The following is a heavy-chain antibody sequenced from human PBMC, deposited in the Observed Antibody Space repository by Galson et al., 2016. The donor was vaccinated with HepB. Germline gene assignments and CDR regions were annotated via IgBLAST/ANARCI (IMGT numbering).Heavy chain of an antibody. CDR2: INPNSGVT. J-gene: IGHJ3*02. CDR3: SREGAYDTGAYYRRNPFDI. D-gene: IGHD3-22*01. CDR1: GYTFTAYY. V-gene: IGHV1-2*04. Sequence: SVKVSCKASGYTFTAYYMHWMRQAPGQGLEWMGWINPNSGVTNYAQKFQGLVTMTRDTSISTAYMELSRLRSDDTAVYYCSREGAYDTGAYYRRNPFDIWGQGTMVTVSS.